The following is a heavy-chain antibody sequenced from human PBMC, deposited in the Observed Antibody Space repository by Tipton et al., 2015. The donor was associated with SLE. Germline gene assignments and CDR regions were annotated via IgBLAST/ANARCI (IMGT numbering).Heavy chain of an antibody. CDR3: AREGAYYGGNSFDY. CDR2: IYYSGST. D-gene: IGHD4-23*01. CDR1: GGSISSYY. Sequence: TLSLTCTVTGGSISSYYWSWIRQLPGKGLEWIGYIYYSGSTNYNPSLKSRVTISVDTSKNQFSLKLSSVTAADTAVYYCAREGAYYGGNSFDYWGQGTLVTVSS. V-gene: IGHV4-59*01. J-gene: IGHJ4*02.